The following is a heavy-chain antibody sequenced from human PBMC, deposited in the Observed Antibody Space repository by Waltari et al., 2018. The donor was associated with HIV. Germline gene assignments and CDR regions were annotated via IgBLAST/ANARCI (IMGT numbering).Heavy chain of an antibody. D-gene: IGHD3-16*01. V-gene: IGHV3-66*01. CDR2: IYSGGST. J-gene: IGHJ4*02. Sequence: EMQLVESGGGLVQPGESLRLSCAASGFSVSTKYMSWVRQAPGKGLEGVSLIYSGGSTFYAHSVNRRFTISRDNSKNTLYLQMDSLRVEDTAVYYCATTPDYDYGDFWGYWGQGTLVTVSS. CDR3: ATTPDYDYGDFWGY. CDR1: GFSVSTKY.